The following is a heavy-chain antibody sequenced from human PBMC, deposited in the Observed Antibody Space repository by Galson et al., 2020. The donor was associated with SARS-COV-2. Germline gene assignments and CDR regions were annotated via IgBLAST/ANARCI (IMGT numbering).Heavy chain of an antibody. CDR3: ARDAGNVAVAGRNDY. V-gene: IGHV1-18*01. Sequence: ASVTVSCKASGYTFTSYGISSVRQAPGQGLAWMGWISAYNGNTNYAQKLQGRVTMTTDTSTSTAYMELRSLRSDDTAVYYCARDAGNVAVAGRNDYWGQGTLVTVSS. D-gene: IGHD6-19*01. J-gene: IGHJ4*02. CDR1: GYTFTSYG. CDR2: ISAYNGNT.